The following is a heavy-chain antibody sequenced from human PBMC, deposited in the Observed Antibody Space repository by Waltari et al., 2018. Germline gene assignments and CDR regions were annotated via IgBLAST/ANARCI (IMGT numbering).Heavy chain of an antibody. CDR2: INHSGST. D-gene: IGHD4-4*01. CDR1: GGSFSGYY. CDR3: ARVTSNYGDY. Sequence: QVQLQQWGAGLLKPSETLSLTCAVYGGSFSGYYWSWIRQPPGKGLEWIGEINHSGSTNYNPSLKSRVTMTRDTSISTAYMELRSLRSDDTAVYYCARVTSNYGDYWGQGTLVTVSS. J-gene: IGHJ4*02. V-gene: IGHV4-34*01.